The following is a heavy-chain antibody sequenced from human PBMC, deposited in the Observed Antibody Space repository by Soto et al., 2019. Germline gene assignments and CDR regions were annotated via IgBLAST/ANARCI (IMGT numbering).Heavy chain of an antibody. D-gene: IGHD2-15*01. V-gene: IGHV3-48*01. CDR2: ISSSSSTI. CDR3: ARAEGYCSGGSCYTTSSAFDI. J-gene: IGHJ3*02. Sequence: PGGSLRLSCAASGFTFSSYSMNWVRQAPGKGLEWVSYISSSSSTIYYADSVKGRFTISRDNAKNSLYLQMNSLRAEDTAVYYCARAEGYCSGGSCYTTSSAFDIWGQGTMVTVSS. CDR1: GFTFSSYS.